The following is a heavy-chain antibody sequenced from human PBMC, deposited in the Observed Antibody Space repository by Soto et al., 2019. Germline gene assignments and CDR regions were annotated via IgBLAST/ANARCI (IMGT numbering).Heavy chain of an antibody. CDR3: AKDPAELDYYYYYYMDV. J-gene: IGHJ6*03. CDR2: ISYDGSNK. CDR1: GFTFSSYG. V-gene: IGHV3-30*18. Sequence: GSLRLSCAASGFTFSSYGMHWVRQAPGKGLEWVAVISYDGSNKYYADSVKGRFTISRDNSKNTLYLQMNSLRAEDTAVYYCAKDPAELDYYYYYYMDVWGKGTTVTVSS. D-gene: IGHD1-26*01.